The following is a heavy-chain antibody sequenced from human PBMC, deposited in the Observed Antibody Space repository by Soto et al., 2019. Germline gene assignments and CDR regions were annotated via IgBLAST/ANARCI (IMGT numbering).Heavy chain of an antibody. Sequence: PGGSLRVSCAASGFTFSDDYMSWIRQAPGKGLEWVSYISSSGSTIYYADSVKGRFTISRDNAKNSLYLQMNSLRAEDTAVYYCARDRGEGQQLAPRLYYWGQGTLVTVSS. D-gene: IGHD6-13*01. J-gene: IGHJ4*02. CDR1: GFTFSDDY. CDR3: ARDRGEGQQLAPRLYY. CDR2: ISSSGSTI. V-gene: IGHV3-11*01.